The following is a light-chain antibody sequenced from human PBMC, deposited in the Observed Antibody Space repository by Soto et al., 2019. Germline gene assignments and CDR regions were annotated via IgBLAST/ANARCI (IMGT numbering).Light chain of an antibody. CDR2: RAF. Sequence: EIVLTQSPGTLSLSPGDRATLSRRASQSVNSDSLAWYQQKPGQGPRLLMYRAFSRATGIPDRFSGSGSGTEFTLTISRLEPEDFTVYYCQYYGNSPLFTFGPGTKVDIK. V-gene: IGKV3-20*01. CDR3: QYYGNSPLFT. J-gene: IGKJ3*01. CDR1: QSVNSDS.